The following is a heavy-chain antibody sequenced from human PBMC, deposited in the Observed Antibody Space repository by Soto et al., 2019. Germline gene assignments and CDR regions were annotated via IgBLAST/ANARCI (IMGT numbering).Heavy chain of an antibody. CDR3: ARDFRRSGSSNDAYYFDC. CDR2: IYHSGST. J-gene: IGHJ4*02. V-gene: IGHV4-4*02. D-gene: IGHD1-26*01. Sequence: NPSETLSLTCAVSGGSISSSNWWSWVRQPPGKGLEWIGEIYHSGSTNYNPSLKSRVTISVDKSKNQFSLKLSSVTAADTAVYYCARDFRRSGSSNDAYYFDCWGQGTLVTVSS. CDR1: GGSISSSNW.